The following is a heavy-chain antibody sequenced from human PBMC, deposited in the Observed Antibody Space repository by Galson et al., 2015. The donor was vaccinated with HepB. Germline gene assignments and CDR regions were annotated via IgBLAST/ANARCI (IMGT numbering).Heavy chain of an antibody. CDR3: ARASMVRGQYDAFDI. CDR2: ISAYNGNT. Sequence: QSGAEVKKPGASVKVSCRASGYTFTSYGISWVRQAPGQGLEWMGWISAYNGNTNYAQKLQGRVTMTTDTSTSTAYMELRSLRSDDTAVYYCARASMVRGQYDAFDIWGQGTMVTVSS. J-gene: IGHJ3*02. D-gene: IGHD3-10*01. CDR1: GYTFTSYG. V-gene: IGHV1-18*01.